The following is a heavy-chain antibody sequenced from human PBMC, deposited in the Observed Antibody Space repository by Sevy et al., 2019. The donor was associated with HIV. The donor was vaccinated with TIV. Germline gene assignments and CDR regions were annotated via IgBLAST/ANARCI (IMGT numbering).Heavy chain of an antibody. V-gene: IGHV4-59*01. CDR1: GGSISSYY. J-gene: IGHJ6*02. CDR3: ARSAYYYDSSGYRCYYYYGMDV. CDR2: IYYSGST. D-gene: IGHD3-22*01. Sequence: SETLSLTCTVSGGSISSYYWSWIRQPPGKGLEWIGYIYYSGSTNYNPSLKSRVTISVDTSKNQFSLKLSSVTAADTAVYYCARSAYYYDSSGYRCYYYYGMDVWGQGTTVTVSS.